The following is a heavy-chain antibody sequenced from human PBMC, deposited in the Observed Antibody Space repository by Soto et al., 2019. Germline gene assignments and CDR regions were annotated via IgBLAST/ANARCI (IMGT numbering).Heavy chain of an antibody. V-gene: IGHV4-34*01. D-gene: IGHD6-6*01. J-gene: IGHJ4*02. CDR3: ASRTYSSSSRGDY. CDR1: GGSFSGYY. Sequence: ETLSLTCAVYGGSFSGYYWSWIRQPPGKGLEWIGEINHSGSTNYNPSLKSRVTISVDTSKNQFSLKLSSVTAADTAVYYCASRTYSSSSRGDYWGQGTLVTVSS. CDR2: INHSGST.